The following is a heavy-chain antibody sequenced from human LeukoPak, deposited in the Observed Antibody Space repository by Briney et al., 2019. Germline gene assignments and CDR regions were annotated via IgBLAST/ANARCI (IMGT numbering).Heavy chain of an antibody. CDR1: GGSISSSSYY. D-gene: IGHD6-13*01. CDR2: IYYSGST. V-gene: IGHV4-39*01. Sequence: KASETLSLTCTVSGGSISSSSYYWGWIRQPPGKGLEWIGSIYYSGSTYYNPSLKSRVTISVDTSKNQFSLKLSSVTAADAAVYYCARTLYSSSWYPKLYYFDYWGQGTLVTVSS. J-gene: IGHJ4*02. CDR3: ARTLYSSSWYPKLYYFDY.